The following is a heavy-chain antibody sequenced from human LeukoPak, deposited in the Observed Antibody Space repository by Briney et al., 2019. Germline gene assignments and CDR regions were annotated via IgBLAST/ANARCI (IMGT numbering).Heavy chain of an antibody. CDR1: GGSISSYY. D-gene: IGHD2-15*01. J-gene: IGHJ6*03. CDR3: ARQKTGCSGGSCYSGYYYYYYMDV. CDR2: IYTSGST. Sequence: SETLSLTCTVSGGSISSYYWSWIRQPAGKGLEWIGRIYTSGSTNYNPSLKSRVTMSVDTPKNQFSLKLSSVTAADTAVYYCARQKTGCSGGSCYSGYYYYYYMDVWGKGTTVTISS. V-gene: IGHV4-4*07.